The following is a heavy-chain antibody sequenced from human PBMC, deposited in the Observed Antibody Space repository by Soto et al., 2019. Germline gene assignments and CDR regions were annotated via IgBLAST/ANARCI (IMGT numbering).Heavy chain of an antibody. CDR1: GGSISSGGYY. D-gene: IGHD2-21*01. J-gene: IGHJ6*02. Sequence: SETLSLTCTVSGGSISSGGYYWSWIRQHPGKGLEWIGYIYYSGSTYYNPSLKSRVTISVDTSKNQFSLKLSSVTAADTAVYYCASSHGVNYYGMDVWGQGTTVTVSS. CDR3: ASSHGVNYYGMDV. V-gene: IGHV4-31*03. CDR2: IYYSGST.